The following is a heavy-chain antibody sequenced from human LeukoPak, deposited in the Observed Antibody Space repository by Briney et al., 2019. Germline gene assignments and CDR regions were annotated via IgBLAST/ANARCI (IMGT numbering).Heavy chain of an antibody. CDR1: GFTFSSYA. D-gene: IGHD5-12*01. Sequence: GGSLRLSCAVSGFTFSSYAMSWVRQAPGKGLEWVSAISGSGGSTYYADSVKGRFTISRDNSKNTLYLQMNSLRAEDTAVYYCAKGAYSGYDTGGVFDYWGQGTLVTVSS. V-gene: IGHV3-23*01. CDR2: ISGSGGST. J-gene: IGHJ4*02. CDR3: AKGAYSGYDTGGVFDY.